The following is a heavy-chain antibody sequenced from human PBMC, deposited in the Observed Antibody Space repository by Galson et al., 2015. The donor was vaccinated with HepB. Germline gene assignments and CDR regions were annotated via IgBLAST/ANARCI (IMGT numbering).Heavy chain of an antibody. Sequence: SVKVSCKASGYTFTSYYMHWVRQAPGQGLEWMGIINPSGGSTSYAQKFQGRVTMTRDTSTSTVYMGLSSLRSEDTAEYYCARESTLVVTPGEFDYWGQGTLVTVSS. V-gene: IGHV1-46*01. CDR1: GYTFTSYY. D-gene: IGHD4-23*01. J-gene: IGHJ4*02. CDR3: ARESTLVVTPGEFDY. CDR2: INPSGGST.